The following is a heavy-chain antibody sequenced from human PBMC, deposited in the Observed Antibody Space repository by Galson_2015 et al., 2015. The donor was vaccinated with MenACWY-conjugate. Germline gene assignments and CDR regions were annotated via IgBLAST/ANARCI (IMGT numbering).Heavy chain of an antibody. D-gene: IGHD4-17*01. Sequence: SVKVSCKASGYTFTHYAINWVRQAPGQGLEWVGWINANTGDPTYAQGFKGRFAFSLDTSNSTAYLQISSLKAEDTAVYYCATLGTTVTTFDYWGQGTLVTVSS. V-gene: IGHV7-4-1*02. CDR3: ATLGTTVTTFDY. CDR2: INANTGDP. CDR1: GYTFTHYA. J-gene: IGHJ4*02.